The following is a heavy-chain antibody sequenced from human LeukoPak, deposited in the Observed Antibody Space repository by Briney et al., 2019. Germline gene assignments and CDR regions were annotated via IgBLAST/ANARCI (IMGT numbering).Heavy chain of an antibody. CDR1: GGSISSSSYY. CDR2: IYYSGST. J-gene: IGHJ6*03. D-gene: IGHD2-15*01. CDR3: ARGWNYYYYYMDV. Sequence: SETLSLTCTVSGGSISSSSYYWGWIRQPPRKGLEWIGSIYYSGSTYYNPSLKSRVTISVDTSKNQFSLKLSSVTAADTAVYYCARGWNYYYYYMDVWGKGTTVTISS. V-gene: IGHV4-39*07.